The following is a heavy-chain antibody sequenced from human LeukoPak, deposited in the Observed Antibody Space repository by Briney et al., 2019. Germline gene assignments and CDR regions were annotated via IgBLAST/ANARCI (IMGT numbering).Heavy chain of an antibody. CDR2: IYHSGST. Sequence: SETLSLTCAVSGGSISSGGYSWSWIRQPPGKGLEWIGYIYHSGSTYYNPSLKSRVTISVDRSKNQFSLKLSSVTAADTAVYYCASLYGSGSYTFDYWGQGTLVTVSS. D-gene: IGHD3-10*01. V-gene: IGHV4-30-2*01. CDR3: ASLYGSGSYTFDY. CDR1: GGSISSGGYS. J-gene: IGHJ4*02.